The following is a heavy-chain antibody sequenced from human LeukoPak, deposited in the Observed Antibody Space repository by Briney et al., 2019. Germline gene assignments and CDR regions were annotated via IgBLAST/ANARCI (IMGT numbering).Heavy chain of an antibody. CDR3: ARDCSSTSCYGHYDY. Sequence: GASVKVSCKASGYTFTGYYMHWVRQAPGQGLEWMGWINPNSGGTNCAQKFQGRVTMARDTSISTAYMELSRLRSDDTAVYYCARDCSSTSCYGHYDYWGQGTLVTVSS. D-gene: IGHD2-2*01. V-gene: IGHV1-2*02. J-gene: IGHJ4*02. CDR1: GYTFTGYY. CDR2: INPNSGGT.